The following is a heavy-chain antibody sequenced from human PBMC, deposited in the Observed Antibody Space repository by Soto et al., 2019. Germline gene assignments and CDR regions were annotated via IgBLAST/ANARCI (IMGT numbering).Heavy chain of an antibody. V-gene: IGHV3-11*05. J-gene: IGHJ3*02. CDR1: GFTFSDYY. D-gene: IGHD6-13*01. CDR3: ARRRWDAFDI. CDR2: ISSSPTYT. Sequence: QVQLVESGGGLVKPGGSLRLSCAASGFTFSDYYVSWIRQAPGKGLEWVSYISSSPTYTDYADSVKGRFTISRDNAKNSLYLQMNSLRAEDTAVYYCARRRWDAFDIWGQGTMVTVSS.